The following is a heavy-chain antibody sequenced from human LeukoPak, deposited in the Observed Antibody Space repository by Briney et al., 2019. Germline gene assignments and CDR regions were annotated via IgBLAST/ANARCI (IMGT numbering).Heavy chain of an antibody. CDR1: GYTLTELA. D-gene: IGHD5-24*01. Sequence: ASVKVSGKVSGYTLTELAMHWVRQAPGKGLEGRGGFDAEDGETIYAQKLLGRVTMTEDTSTDTAYRELSSLRSEDTAVYYCATEVAEMATIREFDYWGQGTLVTVSS. V-gene: IGHV1-24*01. CDR3: ATEVAEMATIREFDY. CDR2: FDAEDGET. J-gene: IGHJ4*02.